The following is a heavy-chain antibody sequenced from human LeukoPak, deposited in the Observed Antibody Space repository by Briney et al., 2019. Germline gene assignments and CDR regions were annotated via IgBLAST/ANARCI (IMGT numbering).Heavy chain of an antibody. D-gene: IGHD2-2*01. CDR2: IIPIFGTA. J-gene: IGHJ4*02. CDR3: ARPAGNQLPKDMYLYY. CDR1: GGTFSSSS. V-gene: IGHV1-69*13. Sequence: GASVKVSCKASGGTFSSSSISWVRQAPGQGLEWMGGIIPIFGTANYAQKFQGRVTITADESTRTAYMKLSSLRSEDTAVYYCARPAGNQLPKDMYLYYWGQGTLVTVSS.